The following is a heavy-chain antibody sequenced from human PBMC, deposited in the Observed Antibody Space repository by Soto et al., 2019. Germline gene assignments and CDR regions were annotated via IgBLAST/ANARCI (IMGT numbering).Heavy chain of an antibody. J-gene: IGHJ6*02. V-gene: IGHV4-39*07. Sequence: SETLSLTCTVSGGSISSSSYYWGWIRQPPGKGLEWIGSIYYSGSTYYNPSLKSRITMSVDTSKNQFYLKLSSVTAADTAVYYCASLTVVTTSVNYYYYGMDVWGQGTTVTVSS. CDR3: ASLTVVTTSVNYYYYGMDV. CDR1: GGSISSSSYY. CDR2: IYYSGST. D-gene: IGHD2-15*01.